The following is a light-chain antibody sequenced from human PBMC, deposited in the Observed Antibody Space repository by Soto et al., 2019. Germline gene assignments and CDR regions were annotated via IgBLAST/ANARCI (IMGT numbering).Light chain of an antibody. CDR1: SSDVGGYNH. V-gene: IGLV2-14*01. J-gene: IGLJ1*01. CDR2: EVT. CDR3: SSYASSSSYV. Sequence: QSVLTQPASVSGSPGQSFTISCTGTSSDVGGYNHVSWYQIHPGKAPKLIIYEVTSRPSGVSYRFSGSKSGNSASLTISGLQAEDEADYYCSSYASSSSYVFGGGTKVTVL.